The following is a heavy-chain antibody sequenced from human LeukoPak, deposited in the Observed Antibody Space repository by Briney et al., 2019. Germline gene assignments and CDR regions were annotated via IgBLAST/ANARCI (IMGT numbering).Heavy chain of an antibody. J-gene: IGHJ4*02. CDR1: GGSISSYY. V-gene: IGHV4-59*01. D-gene: IGHD3-3*01. CDR2: IYNSGST. Sequence: SETLSLTCTVSGGSISSYYWSWIRQPPGKGLEWIGYIYNSGSTNYNPSLKSRVTISIDTSKNQFSLKLSSVTAADTAVYYCARGRDSFWYWGQGTLVTVSS. CDR3: ARGRDSFWY.